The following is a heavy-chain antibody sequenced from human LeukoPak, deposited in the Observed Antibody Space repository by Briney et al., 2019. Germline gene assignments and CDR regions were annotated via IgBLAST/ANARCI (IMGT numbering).Heavy chain of an antibody. CDR1: GFTFRYYG. D-gene: IGHD1-26*01. Sequence: GGSLRLSCAASGFTFRYYGMSWVRQAPGKGLEWVSSISGNGSITNYADSVKGRVTISRDNSKDTLYLLMNSLRTEDTAVYFCARTIAVGATYIDYWGQGALVTVSS. CDR2: ISGNGSIT. CDR3: ARTIAVGATYIDY. V-gene: IGHV3-23*01. J-gene: IGHJ4*02.